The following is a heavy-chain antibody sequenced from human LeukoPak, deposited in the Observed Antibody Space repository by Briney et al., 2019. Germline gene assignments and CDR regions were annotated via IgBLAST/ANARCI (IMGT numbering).Heavy chain of an antibody. Sequence: GGSLRLSCAASGFTFSSYWMSWVRQAPGKGLEWVSAISGSGGSTYYADSVKGRFTISRDNSKNTLYLQMNSLRAEDTAVYYCAKDLSWPDDAFDIWGQGTMVTVSS. CDR1: GFTFSSYW. CDR2: ISGSGGST. J-gene: IGHJ3*02. V-gene: IGHV3-23*01. CDR3: AKDLSWPDDAFDI. D-gene: IGHD6-13*01.